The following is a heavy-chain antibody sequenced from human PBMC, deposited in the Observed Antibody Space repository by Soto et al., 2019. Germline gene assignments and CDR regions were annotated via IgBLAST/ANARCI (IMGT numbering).Heavy chain of an antibody. J-gene: IGHJ4*02. CDR2: ISSSSSYI. CDR1: GFTFSSYS. CDR3: ARDLARDSSGYYWGVFDY. V-gene: IGHV3-21*01. D-gene: IGHD3-22*01. Sequence: EVQLVESGGGLVKPGGSLRLSCAASGFTFSSYSMNWVRQAPGKGLEWVSSISSSSSYIYYADSVKGRFTISRDNAKNSLYLQMNSLRAEDTAVYYCARDLARDSSGYYWGVFDYWGQGTLVTVSS.